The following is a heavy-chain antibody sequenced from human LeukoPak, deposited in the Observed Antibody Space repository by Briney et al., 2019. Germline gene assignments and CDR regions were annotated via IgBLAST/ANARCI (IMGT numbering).Heavy chain of an antibody. Sequence: GGSLRLSCAASGFTFSSNWMHWVRQAPGKGVVWVSRINSDGSTTSYADSVKGRFTISRDNAKNTVYLQMNSLRAEDTAVYFCARDRGSTEFDYWGQGTLVTVSS. D-gene: IGHD1-26*01. J-gene: IGHJ4*02. V-gene: IGHV3-74*01. CDR3: ARDRGSTEFDY. CDR1: GFTFSSNW. CDR2: INSDGSTT.